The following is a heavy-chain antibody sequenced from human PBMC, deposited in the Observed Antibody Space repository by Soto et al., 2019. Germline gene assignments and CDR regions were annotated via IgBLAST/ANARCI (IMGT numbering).Heavy chain of an antibody. CDR2: INHSGST. J-gene: IGHJ4*02. Sequence: SETLSLTCAVYGGSFSGYYWSWIRQPPGKGLEWIGEINHSGSTNYNPSLKSRVTISVDTSKNQFSLKLSSVTAADTAVYYCARGPRYIAARSEVYYFDYWGQGTLVTVSS. D-gene: IGHD6-6*01. CDR3: ARGPRYIAARSEVYYFDY. V-gene: IGHV4-34*01. CDR1: GGSFSGYY.